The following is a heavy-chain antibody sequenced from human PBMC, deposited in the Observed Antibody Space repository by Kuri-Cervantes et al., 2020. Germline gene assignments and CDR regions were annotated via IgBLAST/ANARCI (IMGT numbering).Heavy chain of an antibody. CDR1: GFTVSSNY. CDR2: IYSGGST. J-gene: IGHJ3*02. Sequence: GESLKISCAASGFTVSSNYMSWVRQAPGKGLEWVSVIYSGGSTYYADSVKGRFTISRDNAENSLYLQMNSLRAEDTAVYYCARALASGSYFGAFDIWGQGTMVTVSS. D-gene: IGHD1-26*01. V-gene: IGHV3-66*01. CDR3: ARALASGSYFGAFDI.